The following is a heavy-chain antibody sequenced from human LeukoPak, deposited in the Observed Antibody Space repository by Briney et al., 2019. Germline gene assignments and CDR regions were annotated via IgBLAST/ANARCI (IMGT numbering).Heavy chain of an antibody. CDR3: ASKGSPGLFDY. CDR2: IYHSGST. CDR1: GYSISSGYY. V-gene: IGHV4-38-2*02. Sequence: SETLSLTCTVSGYSISSGYYWGWIRQPPGKGLEWIGSIYHSGSTYYNPSLKSRVTISVDTSENQFSLKLSSVTAADTAVYYCASKGSPGLFDYWGQGTLVTVSS. D-gene: IGHD6-13*01. J-gene: IGHJ4*02.